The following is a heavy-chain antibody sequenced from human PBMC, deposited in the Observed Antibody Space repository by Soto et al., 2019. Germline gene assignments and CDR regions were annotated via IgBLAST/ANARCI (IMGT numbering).Heavy chain of an antibody. D-gene: IGHD2-2*01. V-gene: IGHV4-31*03. CDR3: ARDRSPALDY. CDR1: GGSISSGGYY. J-gene: IGHJ4*02. Sequence: SETLSLTCTVSGGSISSGGYYWSWIGQHPGKGLEWIGYIYYSGSTSYNPSLKSRVTISVDTSKNQFSLKLSSVTAADTAVYYRARDRSPALDYWGQGTLVTVSS. CDR2: IYYSGST.